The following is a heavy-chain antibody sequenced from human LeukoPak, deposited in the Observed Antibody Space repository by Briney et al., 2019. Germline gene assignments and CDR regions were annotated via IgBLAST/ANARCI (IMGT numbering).Heavy chain of an antibody. D-gene: IGHD3-16*01. CDR3: ASLGDPDY. Sequence: ASVKVSCKASGYTFTGYYMHWVRQAPGQGLEWMGWINPKRGGTNYAQKFQGRVTMTRDTSISTAYLELSRLTSDDTAVYYCASLGDPDYWGQGSLVTVSS. CDR2: INPKRGGT. V-gene: IGHV1-2*02. J-gene: IGHJ4*02. CDR1: GYTFTGYY.